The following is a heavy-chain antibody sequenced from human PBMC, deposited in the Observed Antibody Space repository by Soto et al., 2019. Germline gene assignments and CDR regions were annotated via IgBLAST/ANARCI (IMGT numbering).Heavy chain of an antibody. V-gene: IGHV3-13*01. Sequence: EVQLVESGGGLVQPGGSLRLSCAASGFSFSNYDMHWVRQVTGKGLEWVSAIGAAGDTYYPDSVKGRFTISRENAKHSLYLQMNSLRAEDTAVYYCASGGWGSSWYEGWSRIDYWGQGALVTVSS. CDR3: ASGGWGSSWYEGWSRIDY. J-gene: IGHJ4*02. CDR1: GFSFSNYD. D-gene: IGHD6-13*01. CDR2: IGAAGDT.